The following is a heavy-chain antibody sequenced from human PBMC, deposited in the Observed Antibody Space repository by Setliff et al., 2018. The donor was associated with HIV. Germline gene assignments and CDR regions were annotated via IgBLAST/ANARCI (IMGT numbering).Heavy chain of an antibody. V-gene: IGHV4-31*03. CDR1: GGSISSGGYY. CDR3: ASSTRKYFDFFTDTRATYPPYYFDC. CDR2: IYYNGNT. J-gene: IGHJ4*02. D-gene: IGHD3-9*01. Sequence: SETLSLACTVSGGSISSGGYYWSWIRQHPETGLEWIGYIYYNGNTFYNPSLQSRVTISMDTTKNEFSLKMTSVTAADTAVYFCASSTRKYFDFFTDTRATYPPYYFDCWGQGTQVTVSS.